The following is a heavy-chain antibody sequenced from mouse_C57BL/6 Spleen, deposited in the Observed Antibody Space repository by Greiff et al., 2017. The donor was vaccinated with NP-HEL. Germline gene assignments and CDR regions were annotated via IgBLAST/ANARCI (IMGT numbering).Heavy chain of an antibody. CDR3: ARATMVTTGFAY. CDR1: GYAFSSYW. J-gene: IGHJ3*01. Sequence: VQLQESGAELVKPGASVKISCKASGYAFSSYWMNWVKQRPGKGLEWIGQIYPGDGDTNYNGKFKGKATLTADKSSSTAYMQLSSLTSEDSAVYFCARATMVTTGFAYWGQGTLVTVSA. V-gene: IGHV1-80*01. D-gene: IGHD2-2*01. CDR2: IYPGDGDT.